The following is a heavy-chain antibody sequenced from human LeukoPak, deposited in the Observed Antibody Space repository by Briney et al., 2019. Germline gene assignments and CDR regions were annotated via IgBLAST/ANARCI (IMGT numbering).Heavy chain of an antibody. CDR2: IYYSGST. D-gene: IGHD3-22*01. J-gene: IGHJ3*02. V-gene: IGHV4-59*01. CDR3: ARGKYYYDSSGYNDAFDI. Sequence: SETLSLTCTVSGGSISSYYWSWIRQPPGKGLDWIGYIYYSGSTNYNPSLKSRVTISVDTSKNQFSLKLSSVTAADTAVYYCARGKYYYDSSGYNDAFDIWGQGTMVTVSS. CDR1: GGSISSYY.